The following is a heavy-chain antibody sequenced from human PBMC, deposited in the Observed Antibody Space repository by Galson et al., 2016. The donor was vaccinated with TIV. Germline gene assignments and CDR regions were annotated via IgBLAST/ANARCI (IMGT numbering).Heavy chain of an antibody. CDR2: TVPMFGIV. J-gene: IGHJ6*03. D-gene: IGHD3-3*01. CDR3: ARGGWSGDPGDYHYYYMDV. V-gene: IGHV1-69*13. Sequence: SVKVSCKASGGTFTSFAISWVRQSRGQGLEWMGGTVPMFGIVTYAQKFQGKITLTADASTGTAYMELRSLRSDATAVYYCARGGWSGDPGDYHYYYMDVWGKGTTVIVSS. CDR1: GGTFTSFA.